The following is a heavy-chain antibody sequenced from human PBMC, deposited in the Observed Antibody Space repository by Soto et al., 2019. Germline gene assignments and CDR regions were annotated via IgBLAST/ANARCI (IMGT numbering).Heavy chain of an antibody. CDR3: ARRDRSGFSYWLDT. D-gene: IGHD3-22*01. Sequence: SETLSLTCTFSGGSISSVYYYWSWSLQHPGKGLEWIGTIYFSGTTYYNPSLKSRVTISVDTSKSQFSLKLSSVTAADTAVYYCARRDRSGFSYWLDTWGQGTLVTVSS. V-gene: IGHV4-31*03. CDR2: IYFSGTT. J-gene: IGHJ5*02. CDR1: GGSISSVYYY.